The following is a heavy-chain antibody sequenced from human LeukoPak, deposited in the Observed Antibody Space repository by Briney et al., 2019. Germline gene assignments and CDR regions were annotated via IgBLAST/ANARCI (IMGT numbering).Heavy chain of an antibody. CDR1: GFTFSNYW. D-gene: IGHD6-13*01. CDR2: IKQDGSEK. CDR3: ARGGWGSGWYFDY. Sequence: GGSLRLSCAASGFTFSNYWMSWVRQAPGKGLQWVANIKQDGSEKYYVDSVKGRFTISRDNAKKSLYLQMNSLRVEDTAVYYCARGGWGSGWYFDYWGQGTLVTVSS. V-gene: IGHV3-7*01. J-gene: IGHJ4*02.